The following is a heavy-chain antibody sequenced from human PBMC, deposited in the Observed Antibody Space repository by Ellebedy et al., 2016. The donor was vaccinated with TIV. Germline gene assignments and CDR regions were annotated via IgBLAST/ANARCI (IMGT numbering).Heavy chain of an antibody. CDR2: IKQDGSEK. CDR1: GFTFSRYA. D-gene: IGHD4-17*01. V-gene: IGHV3-7*01. CDR3: ARHTDYALDY. J-gene: IGHJ4*02. Sequence: PGGSLRLSCAASGFTFSRYAMNWVRQAPGKGLECVANIKQDGSEKSYVDSVKGRFTISRDNAKNSLHLQMNGLRAEDTAVYYCARHTDYALDYWGQGALVTVSS.